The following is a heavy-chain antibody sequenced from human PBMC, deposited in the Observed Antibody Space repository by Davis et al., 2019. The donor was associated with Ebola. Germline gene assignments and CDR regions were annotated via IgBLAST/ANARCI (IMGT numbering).Heavy chain of an antibody. D-gene: IGHD2-21*02. Sequence: ASVKVSCKASGYTFTSYGISWVRQAPGQGLEWMGWISAYNGNTNYAQKLQGRVTMTTDTSTSTAYMELRSLRSDDTAVYYCARDSVAYCGGDCPKWFDPWGQGTLVTVSS. J-gene: IGHJ5*02. V-gene: IGHV1-18*01. CDR1: GYTFTSYG. CDR3: ARDSVAYCGGDCPKWFDP. CDR2: ISAYNGNT.